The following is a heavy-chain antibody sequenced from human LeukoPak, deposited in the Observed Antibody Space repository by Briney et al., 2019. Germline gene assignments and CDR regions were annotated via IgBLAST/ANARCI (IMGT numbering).Heavy chain of an antibody. CDR1: GGSFSGYY. V-gene: IGHV4-34*01. J-gene: IGHJ4*02. Sequence: PSETLSLTCAVYGGSFSGYYWSWIRQPPGKGLEWIGEINHSGSTNYNPSLKSRVTISVDTSKNQFSLGLSSVTAADTAVYYCARGPNTSGLDYWGQGTLVTVSS. CDR2: INHSGST. D-gene: IGHD2-2*02. CDR3: ARGPNTSGLDY.